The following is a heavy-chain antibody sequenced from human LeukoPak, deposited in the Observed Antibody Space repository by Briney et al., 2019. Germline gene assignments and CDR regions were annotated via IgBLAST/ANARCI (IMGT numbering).Heavy chain of an antibody. J-gene: IGHJ4*03. CDR2: IWYDGSNK. CDR1: GFTFSSYG. D-gene: IGHD1-1*01. V-gene: IGHV3-33*01. CDR3: AREVRDHYFDY. Sequence: PGGSLRLSCAASGFTFSSYGMHWVRQAPGKGLEWVAVIWYDGSNKYYADSVKGRFTISRDNSKNTLYLQMNSLRAEDTAVYYCAREVRDHYFDYWGQGTTVTVSS.